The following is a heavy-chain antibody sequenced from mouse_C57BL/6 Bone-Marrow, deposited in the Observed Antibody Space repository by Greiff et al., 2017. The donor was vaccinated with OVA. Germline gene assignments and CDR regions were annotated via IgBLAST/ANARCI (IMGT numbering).Heavy chain of an antibody. D-gene: IGHD2-3*01. CDR3: ARRCGYFLDY. CDR1: GYTFTSYW. J-gene: IGHJ2*01. V-gene: IGHV1-59*01. Sequence: QVQLQQPGAELVRPGTSVKLSCKASGYTFTSYWMHWVKQRPGQGLEWIGVIDPSDSYTKYNQKFKGKATLTVDTSSSTAYMQLSSLTSEDSAVYYCARRCGYFLDYWGQGTTLTVSS. CDR2: IDPSDSYT.